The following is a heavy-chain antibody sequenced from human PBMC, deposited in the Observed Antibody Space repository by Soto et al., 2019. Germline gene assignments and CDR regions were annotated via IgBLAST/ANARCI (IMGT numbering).Heavy chain of an antibody. CDR2: INTFSGDT. V-gene: IGHV1-18*03. J-gene: IGHJ4*02. D-gene: IGHD6-13*01. CDR1: GYTFTRYP. Sequence: ASVKVSCKASGYTFTRYPISWMRQAPGQGLEWIGWINTFSGDTKYAQKLQGRVTMTTDTSTNTVYMELRSLTSDDMALYYCAKDARSSSRLDYWGQGTLVTVSS. CDR3: AKDARSSSRLDY.